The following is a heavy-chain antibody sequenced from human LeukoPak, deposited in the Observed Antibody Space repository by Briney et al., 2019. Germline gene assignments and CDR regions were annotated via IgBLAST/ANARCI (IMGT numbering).Heavy chain of an antibody. CDR3: AKSTGYSSGWYPFSDLNWFDP. CDR2: IHTSGST. J-gene: IGHJ5*02. V-gene: IGHV4-61*09. CDR1: GASISSTSYC. Sequence: SETLSLTCTVSGASISSTSYCWGWIRQPAGKGLEWIGHIHTSGSTNYNPSLKSRVTISVDTSKNQFSLKLSSVTAADTAVYYCAKSTGYSSGWYPFSDLNWFDPWGQGTLVTVSS. D-gene: IGHD6-19*01.